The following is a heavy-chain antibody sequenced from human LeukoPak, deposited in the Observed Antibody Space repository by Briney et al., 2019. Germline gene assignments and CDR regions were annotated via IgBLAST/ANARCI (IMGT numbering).Heavy chain of an antibody. CDR1: GFTFSSYA. V-gene: IGHV3-30*04. D-gene: IGHD3-22*01. J-gene: IGHJ4*02. CDR3: ARDRSGGSLRDSSGYYYLDY. CDR2: ISYDGSNK. Sequence: GGSLRLSCAASGFTFSSYAMHWVRQAPGKGLEWVAVISYDGSNKYYADSVKGRFTISRDNSKNTLYLQMNSLRAEDTAVYYCARDRSGGSLRDSSGYYYLDYWGQGTLVTVSS.